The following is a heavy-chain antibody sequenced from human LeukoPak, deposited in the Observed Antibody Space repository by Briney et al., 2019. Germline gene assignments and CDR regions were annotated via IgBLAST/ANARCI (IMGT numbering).Heavy chain of an antibody. CDR2: INPSSGGT. D-gene: IGHD5-12*01. Sequence: ASVKVSCKASGYTFTGYYMHWVRQAPGQGLEWMGWINPSSGGTNYAQKFQGRVTMTRDTSISTAYMELSRLRSDDTAVYYCASRGYDYYYYYGMDVWGQGTTVTVSS. J-gene: IGHJ6*02. CDR1: GYTFTGYY. CDR3: ASRGYDYYYYYGMDV. V-gene: IGHV1-2*02.